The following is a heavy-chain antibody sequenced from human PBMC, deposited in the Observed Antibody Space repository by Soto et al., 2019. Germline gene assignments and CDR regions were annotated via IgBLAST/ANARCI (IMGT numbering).Heavy chain of an antibody. D-gene: IGHD4-17*01. CDR1: GFTVSSNY. CDR2: IYSAGTI. V-gene: IGHV3-66*01. J-gene: IGHJ5*02. CDR3: AREDYGEGEWWFDP. Sequence: GGSLRLSCAVSGFTVSSNYMSWVRQAPGKGLEWVSVIYSAGTIYYADSVRGRFTISRDFSKNTVYLEMNSLRAEDTAVYYCAREDYGEGEWWFDPWGQGTQVTVSS.